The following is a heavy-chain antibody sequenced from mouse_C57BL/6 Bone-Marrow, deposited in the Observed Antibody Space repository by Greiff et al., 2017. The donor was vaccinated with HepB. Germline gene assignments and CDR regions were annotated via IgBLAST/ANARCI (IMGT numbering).Heavy chain of an antibody. CDR1: GFTFSDYG. CDR2: ISSGSSTI. J-gene: IGHJ2*01. Sequence: EVKVVESGGGLVKPGGSLKLSCAASGFTFSDYGMHWVRQAPEKGLEWVAYISSGSSTIYYADTVKGRFTISRDNAKNTLFLQMTSLRSEDTAMYYCARRPAIYYYGSSLDYWGQGTTLTVSS. V-gene: IGHV5-17*01. CDR3: ARRPAIYYYGSSLDY. D-gene: IGHD1-1*01.